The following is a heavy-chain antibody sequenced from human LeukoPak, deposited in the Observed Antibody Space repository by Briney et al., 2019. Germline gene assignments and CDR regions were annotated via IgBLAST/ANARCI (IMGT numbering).Heavy chain of an antibody. J-gene: IGHJ4*02. CDR2: ISNSGGTI. D-gene: IGHD3-10*02. CDR1: GFTFSDYY. Sequence: GGSLRLSCAASGFTFSDYYMGWIRQAPGKGLECLSYISNSGGTIYYADSVKGRFTISRDNAKNSLYLQMNSLRAEDTAVYYCARYTQYVAFDYWGQGTLVTVSS. CDR3: ARYTQYVAFDY. V-gene: IGHV3-11*01.